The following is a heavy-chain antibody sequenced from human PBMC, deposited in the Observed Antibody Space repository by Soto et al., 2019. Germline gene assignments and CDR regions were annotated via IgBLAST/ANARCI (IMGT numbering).Heavy chain of an antibody. J-gene: IGHJ4*02. V-gene: IGHV3-23*01. CDR1: GFTFSNYA. CDR3: AKKAVVVGATGRYFDY. D-gene: IGHD2-15*01. CDR2: ISGSDGST. Sequence: GGSLRLSCAASGFTFSNYAMSWVRQAPGKGLEWVSAISGSDGSTYYADSVKGRFTISRDNSKNTLYLQMNSLRAEDTAVYYCAKKAVVVGATGRYFDYWGQGTLVTVSS.